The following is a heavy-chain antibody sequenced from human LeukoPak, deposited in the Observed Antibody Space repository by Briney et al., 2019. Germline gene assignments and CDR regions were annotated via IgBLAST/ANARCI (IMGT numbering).Heavy chain of an antibody. Sequence: SQTLSLTCTVSGGSISSGGYYWSWLRQHPGKGLERIGYIYYSGSTYYNPSLKSRVTISVDTSKNQFSLKLSSVTAADTAVYYCARGERWLQSAFDYWGQGTLVTVSS. CDR2: IYYSGST. CDR1: GGSISSGGYY. J-gene: IGHJ4*02. CDR3: ARGERWLQSAFDY. D-gene: IGHD5-24*01. V-gene: IGHV4-31*03.